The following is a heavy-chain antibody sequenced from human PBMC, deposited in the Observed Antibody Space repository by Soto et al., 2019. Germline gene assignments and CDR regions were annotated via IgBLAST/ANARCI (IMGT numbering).Heavy chain of an antibody. CDR1: GVTFSSYE. CDR3: ARGDYDFWSGYSSGMDV. CDR2: ISSSGSTI. D-gene: IGHD3-3*01. Sequence: SLRLSCAASGVTFSSYEMNWVRQAPWKGLEWVSYISSSGSTIYYADSVKGRFTISRDNAKNSLYLQMNSLRAEDTAVYYCARGDYDFWSGYSSGMDVWGQGTTVTVSS. J-gene: IGHJ6*02. V-gene: IGHV3-48*03.